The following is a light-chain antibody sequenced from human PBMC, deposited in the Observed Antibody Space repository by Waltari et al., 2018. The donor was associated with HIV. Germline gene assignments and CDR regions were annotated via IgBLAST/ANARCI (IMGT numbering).Light chain of an antibody. CDR1: QNVTSH. Sequence: ESLMAQSPDTLSLSPGERATLSCRASQNVTSHLAWYQQRPGQTPRLLMYEASTRATDVPVRFSGSGSGSEFYLTNSSLQSEDIVVYFCQQYSAWPLTFGPGTRLNI. CDR2: EAS. V-gene: IGKV3-15*01. CDR3: QQYSAWPLT. J-gene: IGKJ3*01.